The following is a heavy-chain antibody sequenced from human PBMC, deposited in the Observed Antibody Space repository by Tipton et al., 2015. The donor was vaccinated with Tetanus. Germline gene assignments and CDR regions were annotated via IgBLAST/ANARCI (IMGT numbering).Heavy chain of an antibody. J-gene: IGHJ4*02. V-gene: IGHV4-31*03. CDR2: MYYTGST. CDR3: ARVPILIEVPYFDY. D-gene: IGHD3-22*01. Sequence: TLSLTCTVSGDSINTGGFYWSWIRQLPGKGLEWIGYMYYTGSTFYNPSLQNRLTISVDTSKSQFSLRLSSVTAADTAVYYCARVPILIEVPYFDYWGPGHLVTVSS. CDR1: GDSINTGGFY.